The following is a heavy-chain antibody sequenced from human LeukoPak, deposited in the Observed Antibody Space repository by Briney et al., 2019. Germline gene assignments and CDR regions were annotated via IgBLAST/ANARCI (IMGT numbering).Heavy chain of an antibody. CDR3: AKNPDFYDFWSGYFDY. CDR2: IRYDGSNK. J-gene: IGHJ4*02. Sequence: GGSLRLSCAASGFTFSTYGMYWVRQAPGKGLEWVAFIRYDGSNKYYADSVKGRFTISRDNSKNTPYLQMNSLRAEDTAVYYCAKNPDFYDFWSGYFDYWGQGTLVTVSS. V-gene: IGHV3-30*02. D-gene: IGHD3-3*01. CDR1: GFTFSTYG.